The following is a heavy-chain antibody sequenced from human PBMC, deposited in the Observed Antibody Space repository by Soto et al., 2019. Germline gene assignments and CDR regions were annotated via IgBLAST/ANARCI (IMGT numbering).Heavy chain of an antibody. CDR2: IKHDRSEI. Sequence: EVQLVESGGGLVRPGGSLRLSCAASGFALSNYWMTWVRQAPGKGLEWVASIKHDRSEIYYVDSVKGRFTISRDDAKNSVSLEMDSLSAEDTAVYYCETYSGYVLPMDVWGKGTMVTVSS. CDR1: GFALSNYW. V-gene: IGHV3-7*01. J-gene: IGHJ6*03. CDR3: ETYSGYVLPMDV. D-gene: IGHD5-12*01.